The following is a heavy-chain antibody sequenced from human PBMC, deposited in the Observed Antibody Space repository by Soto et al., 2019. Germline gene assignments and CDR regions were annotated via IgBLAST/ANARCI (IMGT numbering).Heavy chain of an antibody. Sequence: PSETLSLTCSVSGGSISSGTYYWGWIRQPPGKGLEWIGSIYYSGNTYYNPSLKSRVTMSVDTSNNQFSLRLSSVTAADTAVYYCARQERSGNYYYYGMDFWGQGTTVTVSS. V-gene: IGHV4-39*01. CDR3: ARQERSGNYYYYGMDF. D-gene: IGHD3-3*01. CDR2: IYYSGNT. J-gene: IGHJ6*02. CDR1: GGSISSGTYY.